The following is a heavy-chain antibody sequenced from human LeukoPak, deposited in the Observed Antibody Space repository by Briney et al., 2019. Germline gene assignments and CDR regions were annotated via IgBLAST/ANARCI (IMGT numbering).Heavy chain of an antibody. J-gene: IGHJ4*02. V-gene: IGHV4-59*01. Sequence: SETLSLTCTVSGGSISSYYWSWIRQPPGKGLEWIGYISYSGTTNYNPSLKSRVTISIDTSKNQFSLKLSSVTAADTAVYYCARVGGCTNTSCDFDYWGQGTLVTVSS. CDR2: ISYSGTT. CDR1: GGSISSYY. CDR3: ARVGGCTNTSCDFDY. D-gene: IGHD2-2*01.